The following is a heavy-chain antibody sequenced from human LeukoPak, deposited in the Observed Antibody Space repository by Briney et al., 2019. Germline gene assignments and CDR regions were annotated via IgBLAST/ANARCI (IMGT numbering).Heavy chain of an antibody. Sequence: SETLSLTCTVSGGSISSGGYYWSWIRQPPGKGLEWIGEINHSGSTNYNPSLKSRVTISVDTSKNQFSLKLSSVTAADTAVYYCARGGYYDSSGYYHFDYWGQGTLVTVSS. CDR3: ARGGYYDSSGYYHFDY. J-gene: IGHJ4*02. CDR2: INHSGST. CDR1: GGSISSGGYY. V-gene: IGHV4-39*07. D-gene: IGHD3-22*01.